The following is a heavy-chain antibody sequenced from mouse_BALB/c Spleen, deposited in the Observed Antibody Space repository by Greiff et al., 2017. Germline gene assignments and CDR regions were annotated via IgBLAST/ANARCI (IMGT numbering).Heavy chain of an antibody. V-gene: IGHV1-80*01. CDR1: GYAFSSYW. CDR2: IYPGDGDT. Sequence: QVQLQQSGAELVRPGSSVKISCKASGYAFSSYWMNWVKQRPGQGLEWIGQIYPGDGDTNYNGKFKGKATLTADKSSSTAYMQLSSLTSEDSAVYFCARKVPYAMDDWGQGTSVTVSA. D-gene: IGHD5-1*01. CDR3: ARKVPYAMDD. J-gene: IGHJ4*01.